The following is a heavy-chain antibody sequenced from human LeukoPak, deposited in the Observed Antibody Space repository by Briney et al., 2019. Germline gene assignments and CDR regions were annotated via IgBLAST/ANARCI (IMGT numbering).Heavy chain of an antibody. V-gene: IGHV3-21*06. CDR1: GFTFNTYT. J-gene: IGHJ4*02. CDR2: LDSSGAYI. CDR3: LRGDRRDY. Sequence: PGGSLRLSCAASGFTFNTYTMNWARQAPGKGLEWLSSLDSSGAYIFYADSVKRQLIISRDNAKNSLYLQMNSLRVEDTAVYYCLRGDRRDYWGQGTLVTVSS.